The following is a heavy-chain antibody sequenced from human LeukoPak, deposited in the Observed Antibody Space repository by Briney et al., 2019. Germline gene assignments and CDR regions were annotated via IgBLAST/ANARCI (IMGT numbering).Heavy chain of an antibody. CDR3: ARDHGYSLAFDI. CDR2: INWNGGST. V-gene: IGHV3-20*04. CDR1: GFTFDDYG. Sequence: PGGSLRLSCAASGFTFDDYGMSWVRQAPGKGLEWVSGINWNGGSTGYADSVKGRSTISRDNAKNSLYLQMNSLRAEDTALYYCARDHGYSLAFDIWGQGTMVTVSS. D-gene: IGHD5-18*01. J-gene: IGHJ3*02.